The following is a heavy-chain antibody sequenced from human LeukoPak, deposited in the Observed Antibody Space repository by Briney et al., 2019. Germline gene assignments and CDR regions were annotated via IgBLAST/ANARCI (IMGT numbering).Heavy chain of an antibody. V-gene: IGHV3-7*01. CDR1: GFTFSSYW. Sequence: PGGSLRLSCAAAGFTFSSYWMSWVRQAPGKGLEWVANIKEDGSEKNYVDSVKGRFTISRDNAKNSLYLQMNILRAEDTAVYYCARDMIVVVMGDAFDIWGQGTMVTVSS. D-gene: IGHD3-22*01. CDR3: ARDMIVVVMGDAFDI. CDR2: IKEDGSEK. J-gene: IGHJ3*02.